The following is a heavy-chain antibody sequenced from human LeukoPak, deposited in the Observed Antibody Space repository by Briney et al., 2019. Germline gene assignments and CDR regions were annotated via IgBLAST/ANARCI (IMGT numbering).Heavy chain of an antibody. V-gene: IGHV3-23*01. CDR3: AKVFESVVTPNDY. J-gene: IGHJ4*02. CDR1: GFTFSTYA. D-gene: IGHD4-23*01. Sequence: QPGGSLSLSCAASGFTFSTYAMTWVRQAPGKGLDWVSAISGGGSSTYYADSVKGRFTISRDNSKNTLYLQMNSLRAEDTAVYYCAKVFESVVTPNDYWGQGALVTVSS. CDR2: ISGGGSST.